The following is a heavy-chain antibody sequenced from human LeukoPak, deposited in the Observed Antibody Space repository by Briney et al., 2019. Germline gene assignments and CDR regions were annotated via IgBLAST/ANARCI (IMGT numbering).Heavy chain of an antibody. CDR1: GFTFSSYA. J-gene: IGHJ6*02. CDR3: AREKRMTTVTKVYYGMDV. Sequence: PGGSLRLSCAASGFTFSSYAMHWVRQAPGKGLEWVAVISYDGSNKYYADSVKGRFTISRDNSKNTLYLQMNSLRAEDTAVYYCAREKRMTTVTKVYYGMDVWGQGTTVTVSS. V-gene: IGHV3-30*04. CDR2: ISYDGSNK. D-gene: IGHD4-17*01.